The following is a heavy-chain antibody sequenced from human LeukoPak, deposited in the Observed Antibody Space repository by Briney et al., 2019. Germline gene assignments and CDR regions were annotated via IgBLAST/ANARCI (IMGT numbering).Heavy chain of an antibody. V-gene: IGHV3-30-3*01. CDR2: ISSDGSIQ. Sequence: GGSLRLSCAASGFTFSRYAGHWVRQAPGKGLEWVAVISSDGSIQYHADSVKGRFTISRDNSENTLYLQMNSLRAEDTAVYYCARNGSGSYSNALDYWGQGTLVTVSS. CDR1: GFTFSRYA. J-gene: IGHJ4*02. D-gene: IGHD3-10*01. CDR3: ARNGSGSYSNALDY.